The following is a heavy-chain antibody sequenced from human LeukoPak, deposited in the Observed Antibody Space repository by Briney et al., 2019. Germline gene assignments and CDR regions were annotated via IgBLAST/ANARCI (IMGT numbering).Heavy chain of an antibody. CDR1: GYSFTSNV. CDR3: ARFGLGKHIEVAGIPFDI. Sequence: ASVKVSCKASGYSFTSNVISWVRQAPGQGLEWMGWISAFNGNTNYAQKLQGRVTMTTDTSTSTAYMELRSLRSDDTAVYYCARFGLGKHIEVAGIPFDIWGQGTMVTVSS. J-gene: IGHJ3*02. CDR2: ISAFNGNT. D-gene: IGHD6-19*01. V-gene: IGHV1-18*01.